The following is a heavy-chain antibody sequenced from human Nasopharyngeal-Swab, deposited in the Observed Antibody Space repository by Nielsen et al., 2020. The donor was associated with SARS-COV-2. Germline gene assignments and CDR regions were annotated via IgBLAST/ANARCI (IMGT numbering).Heavy chain of an antibody. Sequence: SETLSLTCTVSGGSISSYYWSWIRQPPGKGLEWIGYIYYSGSTNYNLSLKSRVTISVDTSKNQFSLKPSSVTAADTAVYYCARVGYCSSTSCYAAYYFDYWGQGTLVTVSS. J-gene: IGHJ4*02. D-gene: IGHD2-2*01. CDR2: IYYSGST. CDR1: GGSISSYY. V-gene: IGHV4-59*01. CDR3: ARVGYCSSTSCYAAYYFDY.